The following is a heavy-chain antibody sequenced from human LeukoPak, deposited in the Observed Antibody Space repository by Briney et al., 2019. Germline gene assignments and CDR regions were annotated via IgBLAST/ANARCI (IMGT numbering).Heavy chain of an antibody. CDR2: IYYSGST. Sequence: SDTLSLTCTVSGTPINSYNWNWIRQPPGKGLEWIGYIYYSGSTNYNPSLKSRVTISIDTSKNQFSLKLSSVTAADTAMYYCAREPTTRGYNYAYRGFDPWGLGTLVTVSS. CDR1: GTPINSYN. CDR3: AREPTTRGYNYAYRGFDP. J-gene: IGHJ5*02. D-gene: IGHD5-18*01. V-gene: IGHV4-59*01.